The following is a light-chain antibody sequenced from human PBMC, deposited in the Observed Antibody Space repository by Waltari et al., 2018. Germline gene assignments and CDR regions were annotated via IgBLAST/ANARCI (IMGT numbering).Light chain of an antibody. Sequence: EIVLTQSTDTLSLSPGERATLSCRASQNVHNRYLDWYQQKPGQAPRLLIFGASNRATGIPDRFTGSGSGTDFTLTISRLEPEDFTVYYCQQYGSSLTLTFGQGTRLEIK. CDR1: QNVHNRY. CDR3: QQYGSSLTLT. CDR2: GAS. V-gene: IGKV3-20*01. J-gene: IGKJ5*01.